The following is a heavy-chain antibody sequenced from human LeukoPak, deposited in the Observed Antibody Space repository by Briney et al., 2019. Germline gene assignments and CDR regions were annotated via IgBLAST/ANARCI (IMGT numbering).Heavy chain of an antibody. Sequence: ASVKVSCKASGYTFTGYYMHWVRQAPGQGLEWMGWINPNSGGTNYAQKFQGRVTMTRDTSISTAYMELSRLRSVDTAVYYCARGGDIVVVPAAMSFDYWGQGTLVTVSS. V-gene: IGHV1-2*02. D-gene: IGHD2-2*01. CDR3: ARGGDIVVVPAAMSFDY. CDR2: INPNSGGT. J-gene: IGHJ4*02. CDR1: GYTFTGYY.